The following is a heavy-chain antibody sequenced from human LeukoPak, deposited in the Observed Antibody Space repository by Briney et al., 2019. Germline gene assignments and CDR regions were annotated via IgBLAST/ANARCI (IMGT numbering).Heavy chain of an antibody. Sequence: GGSLRLSCAASGFTFSTYLMSWVRQAPGKGLEWVANIKQDGSEKYYVDSVKGRFTVSRDNAKNSLYLQVNSLRAEDTAVYYCARDYGDVGAFDIWGQGTMVTVPS. CDR3: ARDYGDVGAFDI. CDR1: GFTFSTYL. D-gene: IGHD7-27*01. J-gene: IGHJ3*02. CDR2: IKQDGSEK. V-gene: IGHV3-7*01.